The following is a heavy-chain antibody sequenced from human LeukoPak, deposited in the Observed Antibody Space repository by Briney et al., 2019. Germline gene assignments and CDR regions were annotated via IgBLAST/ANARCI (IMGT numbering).Heavy chain of an antibody. Sequence: SETLSLTCTVSGGSISTDCWSWIRQPPGKGLEWIGYICYTGSTNNNPSLKSRVTISVDTSKSQFSLNLSSVTAADTAVYYCARGGASTYYDSGGFFSFWGQGAQVTVSS. D-gene: IGHD3-22*01. CDR3: ARGGASTYYDSGGFFSF. CDR1: GGSISTDC. V-gene: IGHV4-59*01. J-gene: IGHJ4*02. CDR2: ICYTGST.